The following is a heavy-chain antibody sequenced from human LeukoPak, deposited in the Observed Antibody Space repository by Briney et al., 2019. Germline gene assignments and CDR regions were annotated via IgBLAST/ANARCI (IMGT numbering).Heavy chain of an antibody. CDR1: GFSFSNAW. Sequence: KPGGSLRLSCAASGFSFSNAWMSWVRQAPGKGLEWVGRIKSNTDGGTTDYAAPVKGRFSSSRDDPKNTLYLQMSSLKSEDTAVYYCTTDGYMISHTFDFWGQGTMVTVSS. J-gene: IGHJ3*01. V-gene: IGHV3-15*01. CDR2: IKSNTDGGTT. D-gene: IGHD3/OR15-3a*01. CDR3: TTDGYMISHTFDF.